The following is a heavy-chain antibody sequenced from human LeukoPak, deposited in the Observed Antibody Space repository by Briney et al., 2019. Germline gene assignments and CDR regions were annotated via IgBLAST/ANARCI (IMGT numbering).Heavy chain of an antibody. Sequence: PGRSLRLSRAAAVFTFGDFGMHWVPQAPRKGLEWVALIWKDGSDEFYADHVKGRFTISRDNSRNTLSLQMNSLRGEDTAVYYCAREEAFQLEASLDQWGQGTLVTVSS. D-gene: IGHD3-3*01. J-gene: IGHJ4*02. CDR1: VFTFGDFG. V-gene: IGHV3-33*01. CDR2: IWKDGSDE. CDR3: AREEAFQLEASLDQ.